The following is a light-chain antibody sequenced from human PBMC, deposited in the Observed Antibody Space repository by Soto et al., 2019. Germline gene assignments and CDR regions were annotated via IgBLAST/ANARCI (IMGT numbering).Light chain of an antibody. CDR3: HQYGSSPYT. Sequence: EIVLTQSPGTLSLSPGERATLSCRASQSVSSSYLAWYQQKPGQAPRLLIYGASSRATGIPDRFSGSGSGTDFPLTISRLEPEDFALYYCHQYGSSPYTFGQGTKLEIK. CDR2: GAS. J-gene: IGKJ2*01. CDR1: QSVSSSY. V-gene: IGKV3-20*01.